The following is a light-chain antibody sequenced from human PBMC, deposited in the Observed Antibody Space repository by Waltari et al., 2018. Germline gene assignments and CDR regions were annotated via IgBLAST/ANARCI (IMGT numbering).Light chain of an antibody. J-gene: IGLJ3*02. CDR3: SSYTTSSTWV. CDR2: EVD. CDR1: SSAIGRYNY. V-gene: IGLV2-14*03. Sequence: QSALTQPASVSGSPGQSSTISCIGTSSAIGRYNYVSWYQQHPGKGPKLILYEVDNRPSGVSDRFSGSKSGNTASLTISGLQTDDEANYYCSSYTTSSTWVFGGGTQLTVL.